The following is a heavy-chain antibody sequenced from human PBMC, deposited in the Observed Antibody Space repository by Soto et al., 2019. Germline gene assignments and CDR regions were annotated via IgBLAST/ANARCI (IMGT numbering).Heavy chain of an antibody. CDR1: GASISEGGYY. Sequence: LSLTCTVSGASISEGGYYWSWIRQFPGQGLEWIGYVYYTGLTFYSPSLKTRVITSADTSKNQFYLRLSSVTAADTAVYYCARRANYYDTYCYYIDAWGQGTLVTVSS. CDR2: VYYTGLT. CDR3: ARRANYYDTYCYYIDA. V-gene: IGHV4-31*03. J-gene: IGHJ5*02. D-gene: IGHD3-22*01.